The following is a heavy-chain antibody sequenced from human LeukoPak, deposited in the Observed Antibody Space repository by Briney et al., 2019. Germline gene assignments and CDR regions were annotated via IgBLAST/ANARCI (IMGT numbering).Heavy chain of an antibody. D-gene: IGHD3-9*01. Sequence: GGSLRLSCAASGFTFSSYAMSWVRQAPGKGLEWVSAISGSGGSTYYADSVKGRFTISRDNSKNTLYLQMNSLRAEDTAVYYCAEDGGYVDWLGYYYGMDVWGQGTTVTVSS. V-gene: IGHV3-23*01. J-gene: IGHJ6*02. CDR2: ISGSGGST. CDR1: GFTFSSYA. CDR3: AEDGGYVDWLGYYYGMDV.